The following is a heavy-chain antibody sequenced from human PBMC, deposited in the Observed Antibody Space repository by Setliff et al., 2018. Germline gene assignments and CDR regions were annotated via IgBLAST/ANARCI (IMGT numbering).Heavy chain of an antibody. Sequence: GGSLRLSCAASGFTFSTYRMHWVRQAPGKGLEWVAVIWGDGGTKYHADSVKGRFTISRDNSKNTLYLQMNSLRPEDTAVYYCARTCCGSGCYAGLESWGQGTPVTVSS. V-gene: IGHV3-33*08. J-gene: IGHJ4*02. CDR1: GFTFSTYR. CDR2: IWGDGGTK. CDR3: ARTCCGSGCYAGLES. D-gene: IGHD2-15*01.